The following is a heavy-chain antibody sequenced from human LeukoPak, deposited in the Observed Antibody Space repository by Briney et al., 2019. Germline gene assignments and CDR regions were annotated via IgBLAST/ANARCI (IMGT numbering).Heavy chain of an antibody. D-gene: IGHD3-16*01. Sequence: ASVKVSCKAFGYTFTGNNIYWVRQAPGQGLEWMGWINPNSGGTIYAQKFRGRVTMTRDTSISTAYMELSRLISDDTAVYYCARVRYRLAETYIDYWGQGTLVTVSS. CDR2: INPNSGGT. J-gene: IGHJ4*02. V-gene: IGHV1-2*02. CDR3: ARVRYRLAETYIDY. CDR1: GYTFTGNN.